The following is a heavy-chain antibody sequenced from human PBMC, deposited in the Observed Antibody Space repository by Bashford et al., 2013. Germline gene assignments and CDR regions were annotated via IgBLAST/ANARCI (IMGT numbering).Heavy chain of an antibody. J-gene: IGHJ4*02. CDR2: INTDESRT. D-gene: IGHD3-10*01. CDR1: GFSFSDYN. CDR3: ATQSYGSLYY. V-gene: IGHV3-74*01. Sequence: GSLRLSCAASGFSFSDYNLNWVRQAPGKGLEWVSRINTDESRTDYADSVKGRFTVSRDNSKNTLYLQMNSLGXDDTAVYFCATQSYGSLYYWGQGTLVTVSS.